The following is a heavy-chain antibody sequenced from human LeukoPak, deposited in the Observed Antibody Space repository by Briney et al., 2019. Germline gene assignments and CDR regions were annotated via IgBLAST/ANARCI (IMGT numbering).Heavy chain of an antibody. J-gene: IGHJ4*02. CDR2: INHSGST. Sequence: SETLSLTCAVYGGSFSGYYWSWIRQPPGKGLEWIGEINHSGSTNYNPSLKSRVTISVDTSKNQFSLKLSSVTAADTAVYYCARGKGYSYGYQVDYWGQGTLVTASS. D-gene: IGHD5-18*01. V-gene: IGHV4-34*01. CDR1: GGSFSGYY. CDR3: ARGKGYSYGYQVDY.